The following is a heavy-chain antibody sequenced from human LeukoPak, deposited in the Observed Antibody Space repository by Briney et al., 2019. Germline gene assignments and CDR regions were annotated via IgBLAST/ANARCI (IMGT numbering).Heavy chain of an antibody. CDR3: ARADYGDYGMDV. Sequence: SETLSLTCPVSGGSISSYYWSWIRQPPGKGLEWIGYIYYSGSTNYNPSLKSRVTISVDTSKNQFSLKLSSVTAADTAVYYCARADYGDYGMDVWGQGTTVTVSS. CDR2: IYYSGST. D-gene: IGHD4-17*01. J-gene: IGHJ6*02. CDR1: GGSISSYY. V-gene: IGHV4-59*08.